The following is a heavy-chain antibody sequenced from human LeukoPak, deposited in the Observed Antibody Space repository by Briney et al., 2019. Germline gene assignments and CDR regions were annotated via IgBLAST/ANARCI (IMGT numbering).Heavy chain of an antibody. D-gene: IGHD1-26*01. J-gene: IGHJ2*01. CDR2: IIPILGIA. V-gene: IGHV1-69*04. CDR1: GGTFSSYA. CDR3: AGEIVGATGRFWYFDL. Sequence: ASVKVSCKASGGTFSSYAISWVRQAPGQGLEWMGRIIPILGIANYAQKFQGRVTITADKSTSTAYMELSSLRSEDTAVYYCAGEIVGATGRFWYFDLWGRGTLVTVSS.